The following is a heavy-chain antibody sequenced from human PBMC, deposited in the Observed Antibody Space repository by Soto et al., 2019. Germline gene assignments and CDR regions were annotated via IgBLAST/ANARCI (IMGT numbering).Heavy chain of an antibody. CDR2: IYTDGTT. D-gene: IGHD2-15*01. V-gene: IGHV4-4*07. J-gene: IGHJ4*01. CDR3: ARELRGGFTGIFDQ. CDR1: GDSISDYFY. Sequence: QVQLQGSGPGQVKPSETLSLTYNVSGDSISDYFYWSWIRQPAGKGLEWIGRIYTDGTTKYNPSLKSRVTLSLEKSKNQFSLRLSSVTAADTAVYDFARELRGGFTGIFDQWGRGSRVTVSS.